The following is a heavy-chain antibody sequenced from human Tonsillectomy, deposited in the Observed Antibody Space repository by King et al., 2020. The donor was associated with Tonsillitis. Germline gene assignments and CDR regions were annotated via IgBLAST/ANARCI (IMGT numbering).Heavy chain of an antibody. CDR1: GGSISSYY. D-gene: IGHD3-9*01. Sequence: VQLQESGPRLVKPSETLSLTCTVSGGSISSYYWSWIRQPPGKGLEWIGYIYYSGSTKHNPSLKSRVTISVDTSKNPFSLKLSSVTAADTAVYYCASPYPVLKYWGQGTLVTVSA. CDR2: IYYSGST. J-gene: IGHJ4*02. V-gene: IGHV4-59*01. CDR3: ASPYPVLKY.